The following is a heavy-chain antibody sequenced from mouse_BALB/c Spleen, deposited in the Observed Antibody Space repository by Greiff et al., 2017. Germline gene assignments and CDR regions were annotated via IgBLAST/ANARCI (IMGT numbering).Heavy chain of an antibody. V-gene: IGHV5-6-5*01. CDR3: ARGHYEYEGAWFAY. CDR2: ISSGGST. D-gene: IGHD2-4*01. Sequence: EVMLVESGGGLVKPGGSLKLSCAASGFTFSSYAMSWVRQTPEKRLEWVASISSGGSTYYPDSVKGRFTISRDNARNILYLQMSSLRSEDTAMYYCARGHYEYEGAWFAYWGQGTLVTVSA. J-gene: IGHJ3*01. CDR1: GFTFSSYA.